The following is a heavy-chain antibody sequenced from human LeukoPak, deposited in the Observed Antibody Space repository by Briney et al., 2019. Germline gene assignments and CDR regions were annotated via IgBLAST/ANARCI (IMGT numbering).Heavy chain of an antibody. D-gene: IGHD5-12*01. CDR1: GFTFSSYT. J-gene: IGHJ5*02. CDR3: AKGTVGGYDR. Sequence: GGSPRLSCAASGFTFSSYTMTWVRQASGKGLEWVAAISSSGDATYYADSMRGRFTISRDNAKNTLYLQMNRLRAEDTAIYTCAKGTVGGYDRWGQGTLVTVSS. CDR2: ISSSGDAT. V-gene: IGHV3-23*01.